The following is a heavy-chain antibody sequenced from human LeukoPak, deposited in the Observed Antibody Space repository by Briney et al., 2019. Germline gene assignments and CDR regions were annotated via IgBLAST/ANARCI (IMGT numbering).Heavy chain of an antibody. V-gene: IGHV4-59*08. Sequence: PSETLSLTCTVSGGSISSYYWSWIRQPPGKGLQFMGYIYYSGSINYYPSLESRVTISVDTSKNQFFLKLRSLTAADTAVYYCARLSKDTVVLPAAMAHYFDSWGQGTLVTVSS. D-gene: IGHD2-2*01. CDR1: GGSISSYY. J-gene: IGHJ4*02. CDR2: IYYSGSI. CDR3: ARLSKDTVVLPAAMAHYFDS.